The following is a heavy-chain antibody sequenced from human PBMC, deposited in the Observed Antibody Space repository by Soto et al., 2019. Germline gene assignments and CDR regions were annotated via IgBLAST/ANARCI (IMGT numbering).Heavy chain of an antibody. D-gene: IGHD6-13*01. CDR2: TYYRSKWYS. CDR3: TQAAGYISTWFFDS. Sequence: PSQTLSLTCAISGDSVSSNSAAWNWIRQSPSRGLEWLGRTYYRSKWYSDYAVSVKSRITINPDTSKNQFSLQLNSVTPEDTAVYYCTQAAGYISTWFFDSRAQGTLVPVSS. CDR1: GDSVSSNSAA. V-gene: IGHV6-1*01. J-gene: IGHJ4*02.